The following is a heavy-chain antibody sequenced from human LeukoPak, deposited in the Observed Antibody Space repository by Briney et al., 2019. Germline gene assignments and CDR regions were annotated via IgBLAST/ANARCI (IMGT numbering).Heavy chain of an antibody. CDR1: GSDFGDYY. D-gene: IGHD3-22*01. Sequence: PGGSLRLSCAASGSDFGDYYMTWIRQAPGKGLEWVAYISGRSSNIYYGDSVRGRVTISRDNAKNSLYLQMNSLRAEDTAVYYCARRWSYYDSSGYFDYWGQGTLVTVSS. CDR3: ARRWSYYDSSGYFDY. CDR2: ISGRSSNI. V-gene: IGHV3-11*04. J-gene: IGHJ4*02.